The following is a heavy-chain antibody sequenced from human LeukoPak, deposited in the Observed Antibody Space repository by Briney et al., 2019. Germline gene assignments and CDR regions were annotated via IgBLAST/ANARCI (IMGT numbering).Heavy chain of an antibody. CDR1: GGSISSGSYY. CDR2: IYTSGST. Sequence: PSQTLSLTCTVSGGSISSGSYYWSWLRQPAGKGLEWIGRIYTSGSTNYNPSLKSRVTISVDTSKNQFSLKLSSVTAADTAVYYCVRGGVWASDIWGQGTMVTVSS. V-gene: IGHV4-61*02. CDR3: VRGGVWASDI. J-gene: IGHJ3*02.